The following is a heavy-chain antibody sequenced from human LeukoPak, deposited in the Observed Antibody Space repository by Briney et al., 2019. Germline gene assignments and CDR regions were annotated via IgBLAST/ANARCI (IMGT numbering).Heavy chain of an antibody. CDR2: VDGDGSGA. CDR1: GFTFRNHW. J-gene: IGHJ3*02. D-gene: IGHD2-21*02. CDR3: VSLVVTADLAFDI. V-gene: IGHV3-74*01. Sequence: GGSLRLSCAASGFTFRNHWMHWVRQAPGKGLVWVSRVDGDGSGASYADFVRGRFTISRDNAKDTLYLQMNSLGAEDTAVYYCVSLVVTADLAFDIWGQGTMVTVSS.